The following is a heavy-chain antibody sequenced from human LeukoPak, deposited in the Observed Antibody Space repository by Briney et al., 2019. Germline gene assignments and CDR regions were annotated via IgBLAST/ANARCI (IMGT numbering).Heavy chain of an antibody. CDR2: ISPHNGNA. CDR3: ARGDFISSRDYLFFFDY. J-gene: IGHJ4*01. Sequence: GASVKLSCKAAGYNFFTYSITWVRQSPGQGLEWRGWISPHNGNAKYSQKFQDRVIMTTDTTTNTAFMEVMSSRSNDAAMDYCARGDFISSRDYLFFFDYWGQGTLVTVSS. D-gene: IGHD3-16*01. CDR1: GYNFFTYS. V-gene: IGHV1-18*01.